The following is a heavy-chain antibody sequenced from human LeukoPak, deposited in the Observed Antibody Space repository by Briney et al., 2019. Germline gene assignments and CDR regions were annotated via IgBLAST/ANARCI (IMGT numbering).Heavy chain of an antibody. V-gene: IGHV3-13*01. CDR1: GFTLGSHD. D-gene: IGHD5-18*01. CDR2: VSSGFHA. Sequence: GGSLRPSCTASGFTLGSHDMHWVRHIPGQGLEWVAAVSSGFHAFFADSVQGRFTVSREDARNSLYLQMNSLRAGDTAVYYCVREARGYHYTYFDYWGQGTLVTVSS. CDR3: VREARGYHYTYFDY. J-gene: IGHJ4*02.